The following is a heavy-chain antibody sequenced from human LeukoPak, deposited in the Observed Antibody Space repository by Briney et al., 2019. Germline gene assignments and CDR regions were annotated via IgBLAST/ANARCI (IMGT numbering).Heavy chain of an antibody. D-gene: IGHD3-3*01. J-gene: IGHJ4*02. CDR1: GFTFTSYS. CDR2: ISSDSYYI. CDR3: ARSKSGFYPFDY. V-gene: IGHV3-21*01. Sequence: AGGSLRLSCAASGFTFTSYSINWVRQAPGKGLEWVSSISSDSYYIYYADSVKGRFTISRDNAKNSVYLQMNSLRAEDTAVYYCARSKSGFYPFDYWGQGTLVTVSS.